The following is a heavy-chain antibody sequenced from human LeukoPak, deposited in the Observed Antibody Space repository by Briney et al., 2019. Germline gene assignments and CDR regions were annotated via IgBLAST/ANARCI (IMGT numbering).Heavy chain of an antibody. CDR2: IIPIFGTA. V-gene: IGHV1-69*05. CDR3: ASTPCSGGSCHGNYYYYMDV. Sequence: SVKVSCKASGGTSSSYAISWVRQAPGQGLEWMGGIIPIFGTANYAQKFQGRVTITTDESTSTAYMELSSLRSEDTAVYYCASTPCSGGSCHGNYYYYMDVWGKGTTVTVSS. J-gene: IGHJ6*03. D-gene: IGHD2-15*01. CDR1: GGTSSSYA.